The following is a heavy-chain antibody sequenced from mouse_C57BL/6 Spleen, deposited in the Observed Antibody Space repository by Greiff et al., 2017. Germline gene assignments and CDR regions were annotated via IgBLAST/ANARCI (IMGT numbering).Heavy chain of an antibody. CDR3: ARGPVDYFDY. CDR1: GFTFSDYG. Sequence: EVKLMESGGGLVKPGGSLKLSCAASGFTFSDYGMHWVRQAPEKGLEWVTYISSGSSTIYYADTVKGRFTISRDNAKNTLFLQMTSLRSEDTAMYYCARGPVDYFDYWGQGTTLTVSS. V-gene: IGHV5-17*01. CDR2: ISSGSSTI. D-gene: IGHD1-1*02. J-gene: IGHJ2*01.